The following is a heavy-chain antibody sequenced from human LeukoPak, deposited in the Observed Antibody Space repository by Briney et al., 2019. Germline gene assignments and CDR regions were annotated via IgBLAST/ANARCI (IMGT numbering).Heavy chain of an antibody. D-gene: IGHD6-19*01. V-gene: IGHV1-2*02. CDR1: GYTSTGYY. CDR2: INPNSGGT. Sequence: ASVKVSCKASGYTSTGYYMHWVRQAPGQGLEWMGWINPNSGGTNYAQKFQGRVTMTRDTSISTAYMELSRLRSDDTAVYYCARDFFGQWLVQNLNWFDPWGQGTLVTVSS. CDR3: ARDFFGQWLVQNLNWFDP. J-gene: IGHJ5*02.